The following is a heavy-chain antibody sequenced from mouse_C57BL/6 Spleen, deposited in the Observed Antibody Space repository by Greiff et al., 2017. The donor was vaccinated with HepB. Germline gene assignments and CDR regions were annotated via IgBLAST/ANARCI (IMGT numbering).Heavy chain of an antibody. J-gene: IGHJ2*01. Sequence: QVHVKQSGAELVNPGASVKLSCKASGYTFTSYWMHWVKQRPGQGLEWIGMIHPNSGSTNYNEKFKSKATLTVDKSSSTAYMQLSSLTSEDSAVYYCARRASTMVTTGYYFDYWGQGTTLTVSS. V-gene: IGHV1-64*01. CDR3: ARRASTMVTTGYYFDY. CDR1: GYTFTSYW. D-gene: IGHD2-2*01. CDR2: IHPNSGST.